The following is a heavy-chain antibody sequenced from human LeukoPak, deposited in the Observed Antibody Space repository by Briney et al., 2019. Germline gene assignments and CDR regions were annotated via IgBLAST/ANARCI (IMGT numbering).Heavy chain of an antibody. J-gene: IGHJ3*02. CDR2: ISGSGDNT. CDR3: AKDSNRMIVVVRGAFDI. V-gene: IGHV3-23*01. CDR1: GFTFSSYA. D-gene: IGHD3-22*01. Sequence: GGSLRLSCAASGFTFSSYAMSWVRQAPGKGLEWVSIISGSGDNTYYTDSVKGRFTISRDNSKNTLFLQMNSLRAEDTAVYYCAKDSNRMIVVVRGAFDIWGQGTMVTVSS.